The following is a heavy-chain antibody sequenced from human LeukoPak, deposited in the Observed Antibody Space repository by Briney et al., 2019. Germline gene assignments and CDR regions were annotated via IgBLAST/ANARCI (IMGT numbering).Heavy chain of an antibody. V-gene: IGHV1-46*01. J-gene: IGHJ4*02. Sequence: GASVKVSCKASGYTFTSYYMHWVRQAPGQGLEWMGIINPSGGSTSYAQKFQGRVTMTRDTSTSTVYMELSRLRSEDTAVYYCARTSRGYYFDYWGQGTLVTVSS. CDR3: ARTSRGYYFDY. D-gene: IGHD3-10*01. CDR2: INPSGGST. CDR1: GYTFTSYY.